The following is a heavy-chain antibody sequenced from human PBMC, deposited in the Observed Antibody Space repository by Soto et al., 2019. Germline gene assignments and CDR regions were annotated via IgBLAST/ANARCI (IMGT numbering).Heavy chain of an antibody. V-gene: IGHV1-3*01. CDR2: INAGNGST. D-gene: IGHD6-13*01. CDR1: GYTFTSYA. J-gene: IGHJ5*02. CDR3: ARDSVSAAADWFRWFDP. Sequence: GASVKVSCKASGYTFTSYAMHWVRQAPGQRLEWMGWINAGNGSTKYSQKFQGRVTITRGTSASTAYMELSSLRSEDTAVYYCARDSVSAAADWFRWFDPWGQGTLVTVSS.